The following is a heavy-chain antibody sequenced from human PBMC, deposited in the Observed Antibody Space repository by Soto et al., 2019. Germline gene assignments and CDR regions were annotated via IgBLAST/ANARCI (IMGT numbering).Heavy chain of an antibody. J-gene: IGHJ6*03. CDR3: ARGLNFPSPLFRGVNPYCSYDMDV. V-gene: IGHV1-8*01. Sequence: QVQLVQSGAEVKKPGASVKVSCKASGYTFSSYDINWVRQATGQGLEWMGWMNPNSGDTNYPQKCYGRVTMTRNTDIATSYMELSSLRSEDTAVYYCARGLNFPSPLFRGVNPYCSYDMDVWGEGTTVTVSS. CDR2: MNPNSGDT. D-gene: IGHD3-10*01. CDR1: GYTFSSYD.